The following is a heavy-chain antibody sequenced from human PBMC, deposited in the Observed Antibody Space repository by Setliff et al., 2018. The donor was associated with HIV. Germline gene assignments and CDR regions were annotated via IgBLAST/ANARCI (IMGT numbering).Heavy chain of an antibody. V-gene: IGHV5-51*01. D-gene: IGHD4-17*01. CDR2: IFPGDSDT. Sequence: GESLKISGKGPGYNFNTDWIAWVRQMPGKGLEWMGSIFPGDSDTRYSPSFQGQVTISADKSISTVYLHWGSLKASDTALYYCASLRGDYVGQYFYYMDVWGKGTTVTVSS. CDR1: GYNFNTDW. CDR3: ASLRGDYVGQYFYYMDV. J-gene: IGHJ6*03.